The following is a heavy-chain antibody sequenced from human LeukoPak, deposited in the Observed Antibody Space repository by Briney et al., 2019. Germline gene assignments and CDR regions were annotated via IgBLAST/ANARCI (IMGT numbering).Heavy chain of an antibody. CDR3: ARGVTMVRGVDYYYRYYMDV. Sequence: ASVKVSCKASGGTFSSYAISWVRQAPGQGLEWMGGIIPIFGTANYAQKFQGRVTITTDESTSTAYMELSSLRSEDTAVYYCARGVTMVRGVDYYYRYYMDVWGKGTTVTVSS. CDR2: IIPIFGTA. D-gene: IGHD3-10*01. CDR1: GGTFSSYA. V-gene: IGHV1-69*05. J-gene: IGHJ6*03.